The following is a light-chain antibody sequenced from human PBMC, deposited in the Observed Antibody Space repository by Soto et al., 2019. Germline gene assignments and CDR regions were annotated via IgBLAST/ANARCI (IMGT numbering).Light chain of an antibody. Sequence: IQLTQSPSSLSASVGDRVTITCRASQGISSYLAWYQQKPGKAPKLLIYAASSLQSGVPSRFSGSGSGTDFTLTNSSLQPEDFATFYCQQLNSLFGQGTRLEMK. J-gene: IGKJ5*01. CDR1: QGISSY. V-gene: IGKV1-9*01. CDR2: AAS. CDR3: QQLNSL.